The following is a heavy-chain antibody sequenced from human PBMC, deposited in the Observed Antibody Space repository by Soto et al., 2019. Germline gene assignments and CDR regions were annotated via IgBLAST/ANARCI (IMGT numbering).Heavy chain of an antibody. CDR2: SIPNGGTA. J-gene: IGHJ6*02. CDR1: GCTISGYY. Sequence: ASVKVSCKASGCTISGYYMHWVRQAPGQGREWMGGSIPNGGTANYAQKFQGRVTMTTDKSMSTAYMELSRLRSDDTAVYYCAREQPLAPPHYYYYGMDVWGQGTMVTVSS. CDR3: AREQPLAPPHYYYYGMDV. D-gene: IGHD6-13*01. V-gene: IGHV1-2*02.